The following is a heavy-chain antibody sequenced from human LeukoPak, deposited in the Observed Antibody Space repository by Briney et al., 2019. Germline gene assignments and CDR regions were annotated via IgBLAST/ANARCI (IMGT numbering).Heavy chain of an antibody. CDR3: AREQGAVAAVNWFGP. CDR2: INPNSGGT. J-gene: IGHJ5*02. V-gene: IGHV1-2*06. Sequence: GASVKVSCKASGYTFTGYYMHWVRQAPGQGLEWMGRINPNSGGTNYAQKFQGRVTMTRDTSISTAYMELSRLRSDDTAVYYCAREQGAVAAVNWFGPWGQGTLVTVSS. CDR1: GYTFTGYY. D-gene: IGHD6-19*01.